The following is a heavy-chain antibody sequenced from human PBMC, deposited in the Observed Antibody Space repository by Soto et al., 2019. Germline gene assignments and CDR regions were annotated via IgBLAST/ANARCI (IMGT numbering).Heavy chain of an antibody. Sequence: SGPTLVNPEQTLTLTCTFSGFSLSTSGVGVGWIRQPPGKALEWLALIYWDDDKRYSPSLKSRLTITKDTSKNQVVLTMTNMDPVDTATYYCAHRHGGVYCSGGSCYSGDWYFDLWGRGTLVTVSS. CDR3: AHRHGGVYCSGGSCYSGDWYFDL. D-gene: IGHD2-15*01. CDR2: IYWDDDK. V-gene: IGHV2-5*02. CDR1: GFSLSTSGVG. J-gene: IGHJ2*01.